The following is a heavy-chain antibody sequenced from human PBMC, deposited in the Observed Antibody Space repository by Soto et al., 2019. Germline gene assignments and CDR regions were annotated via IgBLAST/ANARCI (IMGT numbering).Heavy chain of an antibody. Sequence: EVHLLESGGNVVQPGGSLRLSCEASGFTFSSYAMNWVRQAPGKGLEWVSSISANGRNTYYADSVKGRFTISRDKSKNTPYLQLDSLRVEDTAIYYCAKEFSSLGWLALGADVENRGQGPLVTVSS. CDR1: GFTFSSYA. V-gene: IGHV3-23*01. CDR3: AKEFSSLGWLALGADVEN. CDR2: ISANGRNT. J-gene: IGHJ4*02. D-gene: IGHD5-18*01.